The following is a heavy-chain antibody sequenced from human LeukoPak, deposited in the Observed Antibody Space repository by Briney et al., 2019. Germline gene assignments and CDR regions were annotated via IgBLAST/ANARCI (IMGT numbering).Heavy chain of an antibody. D-gene: IGHD2-21*01. V-gene: IGHV3-11*04. CDR2: ITSSGSTT. J-gene: IGHJ4*02. CDR1: GFTFSDYY. Sequence: GGSLTLSCAVSGFTFSDYYVRWTRQAPGEGLEWLSYITSSGSTTQSAHSVKGRFTISRNKAKISLFLQMNDLRAEDTAVYYCAREGSYDRLRPFDYWGQGTLVTVSS. CDR3: AREGSYDRLRPFDY.